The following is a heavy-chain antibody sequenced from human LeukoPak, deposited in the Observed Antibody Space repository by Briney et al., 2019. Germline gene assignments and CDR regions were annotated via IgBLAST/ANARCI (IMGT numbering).Heavy chain of an antibody. CDR2: IYYSGST. CDR3: AREDYDDSGAWYFDL. CDR1: GGSISSYY. Sequence: SETLSLTCTVSGGSISSYYWSWIRQPPGKGLEWIGYIYYSGSTNYNPSLKSRLTMSVDTSKNQFSLKLSSVTAADTAVYYCAREDYDDSGAWYFDLWGRGTLVTVSS. J-gene: IGHJ2*01. V-gene: IGHV4-59*12. D-gene: IGHD3-3*01.